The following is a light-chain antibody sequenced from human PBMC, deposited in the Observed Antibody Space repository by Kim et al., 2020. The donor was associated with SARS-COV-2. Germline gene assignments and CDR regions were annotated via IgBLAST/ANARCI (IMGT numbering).Light chain of an antibody. V-gene: IGLV3-21*04. J-gene: IGLJ2*01. CDR2: YDD. CDR1: NLGRQS. CDR3: QVWDSSSDHVV. Sequence: AQGKTARITCGGNNLGRQSVHWYQQKPGQAPVLVIYYDDNRPSGIPERFSGSNSGNTATLTISRVEAGDEADYYCQVWDSSSDHVVFGGGTQLTVL.